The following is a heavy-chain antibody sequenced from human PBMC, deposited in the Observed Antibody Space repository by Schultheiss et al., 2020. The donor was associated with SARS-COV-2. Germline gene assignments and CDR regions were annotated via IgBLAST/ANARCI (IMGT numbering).Heavy chain of an antibody. CDR1: GYTFTGYY. CDR3: ARVGIAARPELYYYYYGMDV. V-gene: IGHV1-46*01. J-gene: IGHJ6*02. CDR2: INPSGGST. Sequence: ASVKVSCKASGYTFTGYYMHWVRQAPGQGLEWMGIINPSGGSTSYAQKFQGRVTMTRDTSTSTAYMELSSLRSEDTAVYYCARVGIAARPELYYYYYGMDVWGQGTTVTVSS. D-gene: IGHD6-6*01.